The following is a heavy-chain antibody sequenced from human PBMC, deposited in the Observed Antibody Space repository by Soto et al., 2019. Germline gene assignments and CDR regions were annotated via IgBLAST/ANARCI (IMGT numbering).Heavy chain of an antibody. CDR3: ASAAAGTMY. J-gene: IGHJ4*02. D-gene: IGHD6-13*01. Sequence: QVQLVESGGGVVQPGRSLRLSCAASGFTFSSYAMHWVRQAPGKGLEWVAVISYDGSNKYYADSVKGRFTICRDNSKNTLYLQMNSLRAEDTAVYYCASAAAGTMYWGQGTLVTVSS. V-gene: IGHV3-30-3*01. CDR1: GFTFSSYA. CDR2: ISYDGSNK.